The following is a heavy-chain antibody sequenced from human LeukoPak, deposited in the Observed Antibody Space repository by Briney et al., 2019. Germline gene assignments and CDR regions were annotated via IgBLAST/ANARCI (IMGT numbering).Heavy chain of an antibody. D-gene: IGHD3-10*01. Sequence: GGSLRLSCAASGFTFSSYWMSWVRQAPGKGLEGVANIKQEGSERYYVDSVKGRVTISRHNAKNSLYLQMNSLRAEDTAVYYCAREGGSGSYRGYYYYYGMDVWGQGTTVTVSS. CDR3: AREGGSGSYRGYYYYYGMDV. V-gene: IGHV3-7*01. CDR1: GFTFSSYW. J-gene: IGHJ6*02. CDR2: IKQEGSER.